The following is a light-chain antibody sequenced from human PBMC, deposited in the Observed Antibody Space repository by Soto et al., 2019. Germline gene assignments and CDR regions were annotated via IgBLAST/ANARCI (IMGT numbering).Light chain of an antibody. Sequence: EIVLTQSPATLSLSPGERATLSCRASQSVSSGYLAWYQQKPGQAPRLLIYGASSRATGIPDRFSGSGSGTDFTLTISRLEPEDFAVYYCQQYGSSPRSITFGQGTRLEIK. V-gene: IGKV3-20*01. CDR2: GAS. CDR3: QQYGSSPRSIT. CDR1: QSVSSGY. J-gene: IGKJ5*01.